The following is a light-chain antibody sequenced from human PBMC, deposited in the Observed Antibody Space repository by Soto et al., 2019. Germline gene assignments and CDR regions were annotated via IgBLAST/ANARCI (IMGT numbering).Light chain of an antibody. J-gene: IGLJ2*01. Sequence: QSALTQPASVSGSPGQSITISCTGTSSDVGGYNYVSWYQQHPGKAPKLMIYDVSNRPSGVSNRFSGSKSGNTASLTISGXXXXXXADYYCSSYTSSSRGVFGGGTKLTVL. CDR2: DVS. CDR3: SSYTSSSRGV. CDR1: SSDVGGYNY. V-gene: IGLV2-14*01.